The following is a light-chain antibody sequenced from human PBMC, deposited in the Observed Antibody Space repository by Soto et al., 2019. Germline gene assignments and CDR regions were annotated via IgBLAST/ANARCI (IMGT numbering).Light chain of an antibody. V-gene: IGLV2-14*01. CDR2: EVS. J-gene: IGLJ3*02. Sequence: QSALTQPASVSGSPGQSIAISCTGTSSDVGAYNFVSWYQQHPGKAPKFIIYEVSNRPSGVSDRFSGSKSGNTASLTISGLQAEDEADYYCSSYTTSDTLVFGGGTQLTVL. CDR1: SSDVGAYNF. CDR3: SSYTTSDTLV.